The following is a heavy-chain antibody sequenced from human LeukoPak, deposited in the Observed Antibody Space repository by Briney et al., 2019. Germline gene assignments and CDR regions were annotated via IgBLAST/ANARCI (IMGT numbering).Heavy chain of an antibody. CDR1: GFTFSTYA. J-gene: IGHJ5*02. CDR2: ISGSGTNR. CDR3: AKVPTGRWDWFDP. D-gene: IGHD1-1*01. Sequence: GGSLRLSCAASGFTFSTYAMSWVRQAPGKGLEWVSAISGSGTNRYHADSVKGRFTISRDNSKNTLYLQMNSLRAEDTAVYYCAKVPTGRWDWFDPWGQGTLVTVSS. V-gene: IGHV3-23*01.